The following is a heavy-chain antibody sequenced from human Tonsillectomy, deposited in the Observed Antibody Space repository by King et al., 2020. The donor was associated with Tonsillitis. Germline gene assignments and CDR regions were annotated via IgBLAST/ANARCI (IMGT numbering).Heavy chain of an antibody. Sequence: QLVQSGAEVKQPGESLKISCKGSGYNFTSSWIAWVRQMPAKGLEWMGIIYPGDSDTRYSPSFQGQVTTSAAKSITTAYLQRSSLKASDTAMYYCARHGDSSGYYLWGQGTLVTVSS. D-gene: IGHD3-22*01. CDR2: IYPGDSDT. J-gene: IGHJ1*01. V-gene: IGHV5-51*01. CDR3: ARHGDSSGYYL. CDR1: GYNFTSSW.